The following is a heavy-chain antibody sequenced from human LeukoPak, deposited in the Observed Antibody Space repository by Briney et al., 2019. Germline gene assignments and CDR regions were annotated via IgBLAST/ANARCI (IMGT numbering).Heavy chain of an antibody. CDR3: ARDPRGSWFDP. CDR1: GYTFTGYY. CDR2: INPNNGAT. V-gene: IGHV1-18*04. J-gene: IGHJ5*02. Sequence: ASVKVSCKASGYTFTGYYIHWVRQAPGQGLEWMGWINPNNGATNYAQKLQGRVTMTTDTSTSTAYMELRSLRSDDTAVYYCARDPRGSWFDPWGQGTLVTVSS. D-gene: IGHD2-15*01.